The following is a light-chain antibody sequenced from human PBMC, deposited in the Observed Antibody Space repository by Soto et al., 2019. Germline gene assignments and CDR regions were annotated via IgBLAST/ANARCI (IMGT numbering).Light chain of an antibody. CDR3: QQDYNLPRT. CDR1: QSVSSSY. Sequence: PGDRVTLSCRASQSVSSSYLTWCQQKPGQAPRLLIYGASTRATRIPANFSGSGSETDFTLTISSLQPEDFAVYYCQQDYNLPRTLGQGTKVKIK. J-gene: IGKJ1*01. V-gene: IGKV3D-7*01. CDR2: GAS.